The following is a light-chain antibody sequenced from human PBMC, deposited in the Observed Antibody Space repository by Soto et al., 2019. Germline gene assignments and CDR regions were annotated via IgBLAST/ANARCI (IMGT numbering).Light chain of an antibody. CDR2: AAS. V-gene: IGKV1-9*01. J-gene: IGKJ4*01. CDR1: QSISSY. CDR3: QQLYSYPLT. Sequence: IHLTQSPSSLSASVGDRVTITCRASQSISSYLDWYQQKPGKAPKLLIYAASTLQGGVPSRFSGSRSGTDFPLTISSLQPEDFATYYCQQLYSYPLTFGGGTTLEIK.